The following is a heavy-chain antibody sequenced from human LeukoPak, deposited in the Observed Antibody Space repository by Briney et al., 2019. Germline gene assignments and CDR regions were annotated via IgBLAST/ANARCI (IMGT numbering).Heavy chain of an antibody. V-gene: IGHV4-59*01. CDR3: ARGTTMTFDY. CDR2: IYYSGST. D-gene: IGHD4-17*01. CDR1: GGSISSYY. Sequence: SETLSLTCTVSGGSISSYYWSWIRQPPGKGLEWIGYIYYSGSTNYNPSLKSRVTIPVDTSKNQFSLKLSSVTAADTAVYYCARGTTMTFDYWGQGTLVTVSS. J-gene: IGHJ4*02.